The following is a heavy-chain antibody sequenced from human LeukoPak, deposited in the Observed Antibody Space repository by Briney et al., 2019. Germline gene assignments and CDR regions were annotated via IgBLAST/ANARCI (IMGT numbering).Heavy chain of an antibody. CDR3: ARGPYYYDSSGTVEDDY. CDR2: IIPIFGTA. D-gene: IGHD3-22*01. J-gene: IGHJ4*02. Sequence: GASVKVSCKASGYTFTSYAISWVRQAPGQGLEWMGGIIPIFGTANYAQKFQGRVTITADESTSTAYMELSSLRSEDTAVYYCARGPYYYDSSGTVEDDYWGQGTLVTVSS. V-gene: IGHV1-69*13. CDR1: GYTFTSYA.